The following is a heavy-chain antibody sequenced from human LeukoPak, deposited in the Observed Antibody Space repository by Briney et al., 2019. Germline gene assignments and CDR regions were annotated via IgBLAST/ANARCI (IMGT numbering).Heavy chain of an antibody. CDR1: GFSFTNYA. J-gene: IGHJ1*01. D-gene: IGHD6-25*01. V-gene: IGHV3-30*03. Sequence: QPGRSLRLSCTGSGFSFTNYAMHWVRQAPGEGLEWVAVISYDESKIYYADSVKGRFTISRDLSTNTLYLQMNSLTTEDTAMYFCARRPVAAEYFQHWGQGTLVTVSS. CDR2: ISYDESKI. CDR3: ARRPVAAEYFQH.